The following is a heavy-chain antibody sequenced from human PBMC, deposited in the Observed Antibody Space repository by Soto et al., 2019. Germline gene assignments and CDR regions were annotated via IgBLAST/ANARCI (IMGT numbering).Heavy chain of an antibody. CDR2: IIPIFGTA. CDR1: VGTFSSYA. J-gene: IGHJ4*02. D-gene: IGHD3-22*01. V-gene: IGHV1-69*12. CDR3: ASHYDSSGYYYRGLDY. Sequence: QVQLVQSGAEVKKPGSSVKVSCKASVGTFSSYAISWVRQAPGQGLEWMGGIIPIFGTADYAKKFQGRVTITADESTSTGNMELSSLRSEDTAVYYCASHYDSSGYYYRGLDYWGQGTLVTVSS.